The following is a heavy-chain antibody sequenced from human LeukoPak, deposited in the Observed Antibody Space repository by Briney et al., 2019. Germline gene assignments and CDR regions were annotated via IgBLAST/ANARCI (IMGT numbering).Heavy chain of an antibody. CDR3: AKEADYDILTGYAPSYFHY. Sequence: PGRSLRLSCAASGFTFSSYGMHWVRQAPGKGLEWVAVISYDGSNKYYADSVKGRFTVSRDNSKSMLYLQIDSVSADGTALYYCAKEADYDILTGYAPSYFHYWGQGTLVTVSS. V-gene: IGHV3-30*18. CDR1: GFTFSSYG. D-gene: IGHD3-9*01. J-gene: IGHJ4*02. CDR2: ISYDGSNK.